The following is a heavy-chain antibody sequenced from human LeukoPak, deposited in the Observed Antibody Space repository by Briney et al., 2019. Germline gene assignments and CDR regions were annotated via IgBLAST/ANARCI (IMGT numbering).Heavy chain of an antibody. CDR2: IYGGGST. CDR1: GFTVSNNQ. J-gene: IGHJ4*02. D-gene: IGHD6-19*01. V-gene: IGHV3-53*01. Sequence: GGSLRLSCAASGFTVSNNQMTWVRQAPGKGLEWVSVIYGGGSTYYAGSVKGRFTISRDNSKNTLYLQMSSLRAEDTAVYYCARGGGAVSLDHWGQGTLVTVSS. CDR3: ARGGGAVSLDH.